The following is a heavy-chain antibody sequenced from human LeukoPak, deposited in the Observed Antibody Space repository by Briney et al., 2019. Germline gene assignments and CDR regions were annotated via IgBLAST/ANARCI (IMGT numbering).Heavy chain of an antibody. V-gene: IGHV4-4*07. J-gene: IGHJ3*02. CDR1: GDSITYFY. Sequence: SETLSLTCSVSGDSITYFYWSWIRQAAGKGLEWIGRISSSGSTDYNASLKSRVTISVDTSKSQFSLKLSSVTAADTAVYYCARVPTMVNAFDIWGQGTMVTVSS. CDR2: ISSSGST. D-gene: IGHD3-10*01. CDR3: ARVPTMVNAFDI.